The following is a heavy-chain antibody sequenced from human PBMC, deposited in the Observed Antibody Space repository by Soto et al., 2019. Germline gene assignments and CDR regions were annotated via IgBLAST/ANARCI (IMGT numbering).Heavy chain of an antibody. CDR2: ISYDGSNK. Sequence: GGSLRLSCAASGFTFSSYAMHWVRQAPGKGLEWVAVISYDGSNKYYADSVKGRFTISRDNSKNTLYLQMNSLRAEDTAVYYCARGAGILWFGELEGLDYWGQGTLVTVSS. D-gene: IGHD3-10*01. J-gene: IGHJ4*02. CDR3: ARGAGILWFGELEGLDY. CDR1: GFTFSSYA. V-gene: IGHV3-30-3*01.